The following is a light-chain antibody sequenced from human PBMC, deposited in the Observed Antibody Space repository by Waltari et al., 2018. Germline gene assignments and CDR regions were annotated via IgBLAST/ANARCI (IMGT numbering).Light chain of an antibody. CDR1: SSNLGNNY. CDR2: ENY. CDR3: GAWDTTLLTFV. J-gene: IGLJ1*01. Sequence: QSLLTQPPSVSAAPGQKVTIPCSGSSSNLGNNYVSWYQQFPGMAPKPLIYENYRRPSGIPDRFSGSKFDTSATLGITGLQTGDEADYYCGAWDTTLLTFVFGSGTKVTVL. V-gene: IGLV1-51*02.